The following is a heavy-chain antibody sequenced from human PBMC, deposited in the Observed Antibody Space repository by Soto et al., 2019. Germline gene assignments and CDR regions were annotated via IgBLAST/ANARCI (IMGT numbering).Heavy chain of an antibody. Sequence: QVQLQESGPELVKPSETLSLTCTVSGGSVSSGSYYWSWIRQPPGKGLEWIGYIYYSGSTNYNPSLKSRVTISVDTSKNQFSLKLSSVTAADTAVYYCARDSGWRFDYWGQGTLVTVSS. CDR1: GGSVSSGSYY. V-gene: IGHV4-61*01. D-gene: IGHD6-19*01. CDR2: IYYSGST. J-gene: IGHJ4*02. CDR3: ARDSGWRFDY.